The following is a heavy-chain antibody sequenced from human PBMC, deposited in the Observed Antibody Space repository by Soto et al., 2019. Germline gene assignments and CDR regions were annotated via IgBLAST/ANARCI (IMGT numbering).Heavy chain of an antibody. Sequence: PGGSLRLSCAASGFTFSSYAMSWVRQAPGKGLEWVSAISGSGGSTYYADSVKGRFTISRDNSKNSLYLQMNSLRDEDTAVYYCAMIVVAPNKPYFDYWGQGTLVTVSS. D-gene: IGHD3-22*01. V-gene: IGHV3-23*01. CDR1: GFTFSSYA. CDR2: ISGSGGST. CDR3: AMIVVAPNKPYFDY. J-gene: IGHJ4*02.